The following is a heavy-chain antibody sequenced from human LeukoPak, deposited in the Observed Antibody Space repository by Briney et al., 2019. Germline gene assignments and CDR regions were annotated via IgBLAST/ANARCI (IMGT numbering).Heavy chain of an antibody. CDR2: IYYSGST. CDR1: GGSISSYY. CDR3: ARDPHYYDTGYYGMDA. J-gene: IGHJ6*02. V-gene: IGHV4-59*01. D-gene: IGHD3-22*01. Sequence: PSETLSLTCTVSGGSISSYYWSWIRQPPGKGLEWIGYIYYSGSTNYNPSLKSRVTISVDTSKNQFSLKLSSVTAADTAVYYCARDPHYYDTGYYGMDAWGQGTTVTVSS.